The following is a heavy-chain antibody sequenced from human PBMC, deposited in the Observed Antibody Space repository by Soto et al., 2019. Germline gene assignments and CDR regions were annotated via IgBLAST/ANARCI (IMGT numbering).Heavy chain of an antibody. Sequence: QVQLMQSGAEVKKPGASVKVSCKASGYTFTNYYIHWVRQAPGQGLEWLGWIDGDSGGTSYAQKFQGWVTMTRDTSINTAYMELSRLTSDDTAVYYCARTSNNGRAGVYGMDVWGQGTTVTVSS. CDR3: ARTSNNGRAGVYGMDV. CDR2: IDGDSGGT. V-gene: IGHV1-2*04. CDR1: GYTFTNYY. D-gene: IGHD1-26*01. J-gene: IGHJ6*02.